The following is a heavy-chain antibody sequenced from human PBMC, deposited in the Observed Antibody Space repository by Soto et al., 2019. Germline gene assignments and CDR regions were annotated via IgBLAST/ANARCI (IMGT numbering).Heavy chain of an antibody. J-gene: IGHJ4*02. CDR2: VSFDGNNR. CDR3: VKSFFYDSSGYHYGLFDH. Sequence: VAVVSFDGNNRFHADSVRGRFTISRDNSKSTLFLQMDSLRVEDTAVYYCVKSFFYDSSGYHYGLFDHWGQGALVTVSS. V-gene: IGHV3-30*18. D-gene: IGHD3-22*01.